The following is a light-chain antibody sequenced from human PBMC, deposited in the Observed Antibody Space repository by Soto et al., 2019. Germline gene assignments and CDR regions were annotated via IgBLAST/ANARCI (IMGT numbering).Light chain of an antibody. CDR3: QQYNSYSLT. J-gene: IGKJ1*01. V-gene: IGKV1-5*01. CDR1: QSISSR. Sequence: DIKMTQSPSTLSASVGDRVTITCRASQSISSRLAWYQQKPGKAPKLLIYDASSLESGVPSRFSGSGSGTEFTLTISSLQPDDFATYYCQQYNSYSLTFGQGTKVDIK. CDR2: DAS.